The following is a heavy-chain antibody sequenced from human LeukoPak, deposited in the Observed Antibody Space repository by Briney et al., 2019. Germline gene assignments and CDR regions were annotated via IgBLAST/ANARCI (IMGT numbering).Heavy chain of an antibody. CDR2: IGTASDT. V-gene: IGHV3-13*01. D-gene: IGHD1-1*01. Sequence: GGSLRLSCAASGFTFSTFDMHWVRQPTGQGLGWVSTIGTASDTYYPGSVEGRFTLSRDNAKNSLYLQMNSLTAGDTAVYYCARGPPRGKYYYMDGWGKGTTVTVSS. CDR1: GFTFSTFD. J-gene: IGHJ6*03. CDR3: ARGPPRGKYYYMDG.